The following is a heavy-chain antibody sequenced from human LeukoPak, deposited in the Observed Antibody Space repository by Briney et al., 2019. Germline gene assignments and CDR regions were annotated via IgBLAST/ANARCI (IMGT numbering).Heavy chain of an antibody. J-gene: IGHJ4*02. CDR2: MNPNRINT. CDR3: TRGDWYYDY. Sequence: ASVKVSCKASGYTFTSYGISWVRQATGQGLEWMGWMNPNRINTGYAQKFQGRVTMTRDTSISTAYMELSSLRSEDTAVYYCTRGDWYYDYWGQGTLVTVSS. CDR1: GYTFTSYG. V-gene: IGHV1-8*02. D-gene: IGHD3-9*01.